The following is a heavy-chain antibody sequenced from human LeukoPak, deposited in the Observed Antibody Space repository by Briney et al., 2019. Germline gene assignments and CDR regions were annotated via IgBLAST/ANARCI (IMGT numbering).Heavy chain of an antibody. CDR2: IIPILGIA. Sequence: SVKVSCKASGGTFSSYTISWVRQAPGQGLEWMGRIIPILGIANYAQKFQGRVTITADKSTSTAYMELSSLRSEDTAVFYCARYDFWSGYYFDYWGQGTLVTVSS. V-gene: IGHV1-69*02. J-gene: IGHJ4*02. CDR3: ARYDFWSGYYFDY. D-gene: IGHD3-3*01. CDR1: GGTFSSYT.